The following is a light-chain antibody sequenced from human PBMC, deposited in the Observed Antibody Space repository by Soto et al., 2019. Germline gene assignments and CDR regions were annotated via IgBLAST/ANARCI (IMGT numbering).Light chain of an antibody. J-gene: IGKJ5*01. CDR1: QTVSIF. V-gene: IGKV1-39*01. Sequence: DIQMTQSPPSLSSSVGDRVSISCRASQTVSIFLNWYQHKTGRAPTLLIHSASTLQTGVPSRFTGSGSGTDFTLTITNVQPEDFATYYCQQSYIAPLSFGQGTRLEIK. CDR2: SAS. CDR3: QQSYIAPLS.